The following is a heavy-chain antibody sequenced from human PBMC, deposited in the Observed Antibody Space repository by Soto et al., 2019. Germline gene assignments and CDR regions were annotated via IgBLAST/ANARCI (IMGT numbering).Heavy chain of an antibody. D-gene: IGHD6-13*01. Sequence: SETLSLTCTVSGDSISGYYWSWIRQAPGKGLEYIGYIYYRGSTNYNPSLKSRVTMSVDTSKNQFSLKVNSVTAADTAVYFCARQQLLPFYYALDVWGQGTTVTVSS. CDR2: IYYRGST. J-gene: IGHJ6*02. CDR1: GDSISGYY. CDR3: ARQQLLPFYYALDV. V-gene: IGHV4-59*01.